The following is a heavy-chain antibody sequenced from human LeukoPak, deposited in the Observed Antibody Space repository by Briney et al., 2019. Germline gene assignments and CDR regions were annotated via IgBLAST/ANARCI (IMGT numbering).Heavy chain of an antibody. CDR1: GYTFTGNH. J-gene: IGHJ4*02. V-gene: IGHV1-2*02. Sequence: GASVKVSCKASGYTFTGNHMHWVRQAPGQGLEWMGWINPNSGGTNYAQKFQGRVIMTRDTSISTAYTELSRLGSDDTAVYYCARGGSTDSIHSCGGNCYFLDYWGQGTLVTASS. CDR2: INPNSGGT. CDR3: ARGGSTDSIHSCGGNCYFLDY. D-gene: IGHD2-21*02.